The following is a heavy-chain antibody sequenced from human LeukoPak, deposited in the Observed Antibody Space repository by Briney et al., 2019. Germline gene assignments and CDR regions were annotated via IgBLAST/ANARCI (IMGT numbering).Heavy chain of an antibody. D-gene: IGHD1-14*01. V-gene: IGHV3-21*06. Sequence: GGSLRLSCTTSGLTFSTSGFKWVRQAPGKGLEWVASVGPTGFDRYHADSIKGRFTISRDNANNFLYLQMDSLRAEDTAVYYCATETNGRHYDYWGQGTLLTVSS. CDR2: VGPTGFDR. CDR1: GLTFSTSG. J-gene: IGHJ4*02. CDR3: ATETNGRHYDY.